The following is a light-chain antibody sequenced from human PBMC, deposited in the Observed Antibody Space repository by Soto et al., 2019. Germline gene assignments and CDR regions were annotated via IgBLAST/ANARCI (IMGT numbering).Light chain of an antibody. CDR1: SSDVGAYNY. J-gene: IGLJ1*01. Sequence: QSVLTQPPPASGSPGQSVTISCTGTSSDVGAYNYVSWYQHHPGKAPKLMVYEVNKRPSGVPDRFSGSKSGNTASLPVSGLQAEDAADYYCTSHAGTINFPYSFGSGTKVTVL. CDR2: EVN. CDR3: TSHAGTINFPYS. V-gene: IGLV2-8*01.